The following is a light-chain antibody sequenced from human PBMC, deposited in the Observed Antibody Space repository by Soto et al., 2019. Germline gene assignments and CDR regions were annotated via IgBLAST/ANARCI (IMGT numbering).Light chain of an antibody. CDR1: SSDVGGYNF. J-gene: IGLJ3*02. CDR3: CSYAGTYTWV. CDR2: DVS. Sequence: QSVLTQTASVSGSPGQSITMSCTGTSSDVGGYNFVSWYQQHPGKAPKLMIYDVSKRPSGVPDRFSGSKSGNTASLTISGLQAEDEADYYCCSYAGTYTWVFGGGTKLTVL. V-gene: IGLV2-11*01.